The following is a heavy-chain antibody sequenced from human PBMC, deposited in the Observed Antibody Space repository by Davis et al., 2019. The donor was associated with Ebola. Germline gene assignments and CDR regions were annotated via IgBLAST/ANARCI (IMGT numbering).Heavy chain of an antibody. V-gene: IGHV4-31*03. D-gene: IGHD3-22*01. CDR3: ARNPGHYYDSSGYYYSLNYFDY. Sequence: LRLSCTVSGGSISSGGYYWSWIRQHPGKGLEWIGYIYYSGSTYYNPSLKSRVTISVDTSKNQFSLKLSSVTAADTAVYYCARNPGHYYDSSGYYYSLNYFDYWGQGTLVTVSS. CDR2: IYYSGST. J-gene: IGHJ4*02. CDR1: GGSISSGGYY.